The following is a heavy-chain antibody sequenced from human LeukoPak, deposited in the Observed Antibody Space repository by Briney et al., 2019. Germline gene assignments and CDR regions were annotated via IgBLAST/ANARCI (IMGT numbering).Heavy chain of an antibody. V-gene: IGHV3-23*01. CDR1: GCTFSSYA. CDR2: ISGSGGTT. Sequence: GGSLRLTFAASGCTFSSYAMSWVRQAPGKGLEWVSAISGSGGTTYYADSVKGRFNISRDNSKNTLYLQMNSLRAEDTAVYYCAKVGHSSSLDYWGQGTLVTVSS. D-gene: IGHD6-13*01. J-gene: IGHJ4*02. CDR3: AKVGHSSSLDY.